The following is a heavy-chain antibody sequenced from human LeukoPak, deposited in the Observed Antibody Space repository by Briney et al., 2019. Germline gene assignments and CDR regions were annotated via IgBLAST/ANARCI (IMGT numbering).Heavy chain of an antibody. V-gene: IGHV4-39*01. CDR2: INHSGST. D-gene: IGHD6-19*01. J-gene: IGHJ6*03. CDR1: GDSISSGDYY. Sequence: PSETLSLTCTVSGDSISSGDYYWSWIRQPPGKGLEWIGEINHSGSTNYNPSLKSRVTISVDTSKNQFSLKLSSVTAADTAVYYCARCRYSSGWYSWATPKRSYYYYYMDVWGKGTTVTVSS. CDR3: ARCRYSSGWYSWATPKRSYYYYYMDV.